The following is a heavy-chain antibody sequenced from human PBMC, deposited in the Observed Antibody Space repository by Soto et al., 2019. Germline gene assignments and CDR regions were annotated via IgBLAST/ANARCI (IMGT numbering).Heavy chain of an antibody. CDR2: SKQDESEK. Sequence: PGGSLKTLLCSLWVHLQWLCYALGPPGFREGAGVGWPYSKQDESEKYYVDSVKGRFTVSRDNAKNSLYLQMNSLRAEDTAVYYCASKSRNWDWPIDQWGQGTLVTVSS. CDR1: VHLQWLC. V-gene: IGHV3-7*01. D-gene: IGHD3-9*01. CDR3: ASKSRNWDWPIDQ. J-gene: IGHJ4*02.